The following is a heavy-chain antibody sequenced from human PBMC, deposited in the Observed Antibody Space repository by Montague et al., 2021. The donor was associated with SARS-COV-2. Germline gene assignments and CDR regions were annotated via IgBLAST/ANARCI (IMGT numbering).Heavy chain of an antibody. CDR2: FLPTGDS. CDR1: RDSITNSH. D-gene: IGHD4-17*01. V-gene: IGHV4-59*12. CDR3: ARAGGDYYYHYYGMDV. Sequence: SETLSLTCIVSRDSITNSHWGWVRQPPGKGLEWMTYFLPTGDSNHNPSLRSRITTSVDTAKNQFSLKLSSVTAADTAVYYCARAGGDYYYHYYGMDVWGQGTTVTVSS. J-gene: IGHJ6*02.